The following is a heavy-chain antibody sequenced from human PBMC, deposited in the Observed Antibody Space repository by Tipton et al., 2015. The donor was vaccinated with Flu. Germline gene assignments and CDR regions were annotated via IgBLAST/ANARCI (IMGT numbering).Heavy chain of an antibody. V-gene: IGHV4-39*07. J-gene: IGHJ4*02. CDR3: ARGSGSGTYVIFDS. D-gene: IGHD3-10*01. Sequence: TLSLTCTVSGGSISSSSYYWGWIRQPPGKGLEWIGSIYYSGSTYYNPSLKSRVTMSIDTSKKQFSLNLSSVTAADTAVYYCARGSGSGTYVIFDSWGQGTLVTVSS. CDR2: IYYSGST. CDR1: GGSISSSSYY.